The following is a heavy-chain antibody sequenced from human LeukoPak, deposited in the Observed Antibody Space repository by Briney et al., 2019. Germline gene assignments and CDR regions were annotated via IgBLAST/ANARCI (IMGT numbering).Heavy chain of an antibody. J-gene: IGHJ3*02. CDR3: AGDWGSGGAFDI. D-gene: IGHD7-27*01. Sequence: PSETLSLTCTVSGGLISSYYWSWIRQPPGKGLEWIGYIYYTESANYNPSLKSRVTISVDTSKNQFSLKLSSVTAADTAVYYCAGDWGSGGAFDIWGQGTMVTVSS. CDR2: IYYTESA. V-gene: IGHV4-59*01. CDR1: GGLISSYY.